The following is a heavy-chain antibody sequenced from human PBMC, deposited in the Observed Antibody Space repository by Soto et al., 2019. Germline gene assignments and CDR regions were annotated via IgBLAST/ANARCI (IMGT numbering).Heavy chain of an antibody. Sequence: PGGSLRLSCAASGFTFSGYWMSWVRQAPGKGLEGVANIKQDGSEKYYVDSVKGRFTIYRDNAKNSLYLQMNSLRAEDTAVYYCARDIQWLELIDYWGQGTMVTVSS. CDR1: GFTFSGYW. V-gene: IGHV3-7*01. CDR2: IKQDGSEK. J-gene: IGHJ4*02. CDR3: ARDIQWLELIDY. D-gene: IGHD6-19*01.